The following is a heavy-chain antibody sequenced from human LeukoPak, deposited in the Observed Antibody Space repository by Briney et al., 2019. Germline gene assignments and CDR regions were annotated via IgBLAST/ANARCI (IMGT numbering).Heavy chain of an antibody. CDR3: ARHVVSGYPAL. V-gene: IGHV5-10-1*01. CDR2: IDPSDYYT. Sequence: GESLKISCKGSGYSFTSYWISWVRQMPGKGLEWMGRIDPSDYYTNYSPSFQGHVTISADKSISTACLQWSSLKASDTAMYYCARHVVSGYPALWGQGTLGPVSS. D-gene: IGHD5-12*01. J-gene: IGHJ4*02. CDR1: GYSFTSYW.